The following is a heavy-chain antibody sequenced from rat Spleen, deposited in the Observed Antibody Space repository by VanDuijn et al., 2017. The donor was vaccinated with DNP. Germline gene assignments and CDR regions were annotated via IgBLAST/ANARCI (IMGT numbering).Heavy chain of an antibody. V-gene: IGHV5-25*01. D-gene: IGHD1-2*01. J-gene: IGHJ3*01. Sequence: EVQLVESGGGLVQPGRSLKLSCAASGFTFSDYYMAWVRQAPTKGLEWVAYIGSPAYAPYHGDSVKGRFTISRDNAKSTLYLQMDSLRSEDTATYYCARHEDYSSYIYGFAYWGQGTLVTVSS. CDR1: GFTFSDYY. CDR2: IGSPAYAP. CDR3: ARHEDYSSYIYGFAY.